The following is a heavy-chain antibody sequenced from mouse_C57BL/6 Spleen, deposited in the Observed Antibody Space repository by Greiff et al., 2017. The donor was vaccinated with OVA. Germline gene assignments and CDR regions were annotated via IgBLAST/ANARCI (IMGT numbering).Heavy chain of an antibody. J-gene: IGHJ4*01. V-gene: IGHV1-55*01. D-gene: IGHD1-1*01. Sequence: VQLQQSGAELVKPGASVKMSCKASGYTFTSYWITWVKQRPGQGLEWIGDIYPGSGSTNYNEKFKSKATLTVDTSSSTAYMQLSSLTSEDSAVYYCAREGGSSPYAMDYWGQGTSVTVSS. CDR3: AREGGSSPYAMDY. CDR2: IYPGSGST. CDR1: GYTFTSYW.